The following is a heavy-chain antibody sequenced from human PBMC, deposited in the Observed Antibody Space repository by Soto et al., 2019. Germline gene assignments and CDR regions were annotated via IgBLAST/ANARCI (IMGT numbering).Heavy chain of an antibody. Sequence: ASVKVSCKASGYTFTRYTMNWVRQAPGQRLEWMGWINPDNGNTKSSQKFQDRVIITRDTSASTAYMDLSSLRSEDTAVYYCARGIATGQLDHWGQGTLVTVSS. J-gene: IGHJ5*02. CDR3: ARGIATGQLDH. CDR2: INPDNGNT. V-gene: IGHV1-3*01. CDR1: GYTFTRYT. D-gene: IGHD2-15*01.